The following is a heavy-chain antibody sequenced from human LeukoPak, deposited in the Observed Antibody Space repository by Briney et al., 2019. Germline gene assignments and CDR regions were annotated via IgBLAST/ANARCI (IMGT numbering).Heavy chain of an antibody. Sequence: GGSLRLSCTASGFNFSNYVMHWVRQAPGKGLEWVAGISYNGGNQYYADSVKGRFTISRDNAKNTLYLQMNSLRAEDTAVYYCARDWFHAIDYWGQGTLVTVSS. CDR1: GFNFSNYV. CDR2: ISYNGGNQ. V-gene: IGHV3-30*04. J-gene: IGHJ4*02. CDR3: ARDWFHAIDY. D-gene: IGHD2/OR15-2a*01.